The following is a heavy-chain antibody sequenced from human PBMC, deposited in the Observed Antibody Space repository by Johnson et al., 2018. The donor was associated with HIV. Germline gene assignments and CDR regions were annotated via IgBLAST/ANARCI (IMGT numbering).Heavy chain of an antibody. J-gene: IGHJ3*02. CDR2: IKEHGSEK. D-gene: IGHD6-13*01. Sequence: VQLVESGGGSVKPGDSLRLSCAASGFTFSDVWMTWVRQAPGRGLEWVANIKEHGSEKYYVDSVKGRFTISRDNAKNSLYLQMNSLRAEDTAVYYCAKEGNFSSWNPDAVDIWGQGTMVTVSS. CDR1: GFTFSDVW. CDR3: AKEGNFSSWNPDAVDI. V-gene: IGHV3-7*03.